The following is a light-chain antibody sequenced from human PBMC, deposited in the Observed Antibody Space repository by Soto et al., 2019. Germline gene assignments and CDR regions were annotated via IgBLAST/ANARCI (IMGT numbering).Light chain of an antibody. CDR3: SSYRSSGTPCV. Sequence: QSALTQPASVSGSPGQSVNISCTGTSSDVGGYNYVSWYQQHPDKAPKLMIYEVSNRPSGISNRFSGSKSGNTASLTISGLQADDEADYYCSSYRSSGTPCVFRTGTKLTVL. V-gene: IGLV2-14*01. J-gene: IGLJ1*01. CDR1: SSDVGGYNY. CDR2: EVS.